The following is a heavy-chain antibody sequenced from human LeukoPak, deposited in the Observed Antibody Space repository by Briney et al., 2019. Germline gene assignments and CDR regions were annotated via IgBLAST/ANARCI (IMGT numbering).Heavy chain of an antibody. CDR3: AKDYGPKQLVFLDS. D-gene: IGHD6-13*01. CDR1: GFIFNKYA. V-gene: IGHV3-23*01. Sequence: GGSLRLSCAASGFIFNKYALSWVRQAPGEGLEWVSGISESGGTTFYADSVKGRFTITRDNSKDTPYVQMNSLRGEDTAVYYCAKDYGPKQLVFLDSWGQGTLVTVSP. CDR2: ISESGGTT. J-gene: IGHJ4*02.